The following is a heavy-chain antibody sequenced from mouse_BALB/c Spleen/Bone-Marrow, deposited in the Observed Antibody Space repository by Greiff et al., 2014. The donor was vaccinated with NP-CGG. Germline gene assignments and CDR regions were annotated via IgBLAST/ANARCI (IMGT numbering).Heavy chain of an antibody. CDR2: ISDGSTYT. V-gene: IGHV5-4*02. Sequence: EVKLVESGGGLVKPGGSLKLSCAASGFTFSDYYMYWVRQTPEKRLEWVATISDGSTYTYYPDSVKGRFTISRDNAKNNLYLQMSSLKSEDTALYYCARDLGVQGYAMDYWGQGTSVTVSS. CDR1: GFTFSDYY. J-gene: IGHJ4*01. D-gene: IGHD2-14*01. CDR3: ARDLGVQGYAMDY.